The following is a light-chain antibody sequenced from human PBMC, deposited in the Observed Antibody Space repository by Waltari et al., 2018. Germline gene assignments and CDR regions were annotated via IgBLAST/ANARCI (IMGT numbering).Light chain of an antibody. J-gene: IGLJ2*01. CDR3: QVSDSTADLVV. V-gene: IGLV3-21*04. CDR2: YDN. Sequence: SYVLTQPPSVSVAPGETSRITCGGDHIGGYSVHCSQQKPCQAPVLVLYYDNNRPSGIPGRFSGSNFGNTATLTISRVEAGDEADYYCQVSDSTADLVVFGGGTKLTVL. CDR1: HIGGYS.